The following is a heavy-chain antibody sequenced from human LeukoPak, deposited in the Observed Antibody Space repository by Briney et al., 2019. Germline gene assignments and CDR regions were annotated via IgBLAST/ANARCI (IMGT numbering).Heavy chain of an antibody. CDR3: VRDLGGRSGH. D-gene: IGHD1-26*01. CDR2: INEDGSTT. Sequence: GGSLRLSCAASGFTFSSNWMHWARQAPGKGLVWVSRINEDGSTTNYADSVKGRSTIFRDNAKNTLYLQMNSLRAEDTAVYYCVRDLGGRSGHWGQGTLVTVSS. J-gene: IGHJ4*02. CDR1: GFTFSSNW. V-gene: IGHV3-74*01.